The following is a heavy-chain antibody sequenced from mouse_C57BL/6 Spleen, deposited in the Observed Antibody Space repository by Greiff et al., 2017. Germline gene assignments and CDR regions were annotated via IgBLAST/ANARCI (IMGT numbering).Heavy chain of an antibody. D-gene: IGHD2-2*01. CDR2: IYPSDSAT. Sequence: QVQLQQPGAELVRPGSSVKLSCKASGYTFTSYWLDWLKQRPGQGLEWIGNIYPSDSATHYNQKFKDKATLTVDKSSSTAYMQLSSLTSEDSAVYYCARGSYYGYSYAMDDWGQGTSVTVSS. CDR3: ARGSYYGYSYAMDD. V-gene: IGHV1-61*01. CDR1: GYTFTSYW. J-gene: IGHJ4*01.